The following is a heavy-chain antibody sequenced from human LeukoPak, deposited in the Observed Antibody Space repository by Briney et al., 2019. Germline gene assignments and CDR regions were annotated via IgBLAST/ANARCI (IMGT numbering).Heavy chain of an antibody. D-gene: IGHD2-15*01. CDR2: ISYDGSNK. Sequence: SGGSLRLSCAASGFTFSSYGMLWVRQAPGKGLEWGAVISYDGSNKYYADSVKGRFTISRDNSKNTLYLQMNSLRAEDTAVYYCAKDAPYCSGGSCYSDAFDIWGQGTMVTVSS. J-gene: IGHJ3*02. CDR3: AKDAPYCSGGSCYSDAFDI. CDR1: GFTFSSYG. V-gene: IGHV3-30*18.